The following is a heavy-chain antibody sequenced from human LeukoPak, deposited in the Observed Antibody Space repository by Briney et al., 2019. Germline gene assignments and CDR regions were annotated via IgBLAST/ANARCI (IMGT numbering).Heavy chain of an antibody. CDR1: GASMSDYY. CDR2: IYYTGST. V-gene: IGHV4-59*08. Sequence: KSSETLSLTCTVSGASMSDYYWSWIRQPPGKGLEWIGYIYYTGSTNYNPSLESRVTMSVDTSKNQISLKLSSVTAADSAVYYCVRRVRYFGQNDYWGQGTLVTVSS. CDR3: VRRVRYFGQNDY. D-gene: IGHD3-9*01. J-gene: IGHJ4*02.